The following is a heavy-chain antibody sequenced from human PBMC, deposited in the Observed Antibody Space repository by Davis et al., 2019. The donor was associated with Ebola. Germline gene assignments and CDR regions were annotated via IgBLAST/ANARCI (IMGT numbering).Heavy chain of an antibody. V-gene: IGHV1-69*06. CDR3: ARVYYDSSGCDY. J-gene: IGHJ4*02. CDR1: GGTFSSYA. Sequence: SVKVSCKASGGTFSSYAISWVRQAPGQGLEWMGGIIPIFGTANYAQKFQGRVTITANKSTSTAYMELSSLRSEDTAVYYCARVYYDSSGCDYWGQGTLVTVSS. CDR2: IIPIFGTA. D-gene: IGHD3-22*01.